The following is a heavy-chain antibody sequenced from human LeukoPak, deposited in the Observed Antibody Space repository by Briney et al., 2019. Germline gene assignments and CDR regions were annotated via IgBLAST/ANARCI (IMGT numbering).Heavy chain of an antibody. CDR1: GGSISSSNW. V-gene: IGHV4-4*02. CDR3: ARDYRGVNGY. J-gene: IGHJ4*02. CDR2: IYHSGST. D-gene: IGHD3-10*01. Sequence: SGTLSLTCAVSGGSISSSNWWSWVRQPPVKGLEWIGEIYHSGSTNYNPSLKSRVTISVDTSKNQFSLKLSSVTAADTAVYYCARDYRGVNGYWGQGTLVTVSS.